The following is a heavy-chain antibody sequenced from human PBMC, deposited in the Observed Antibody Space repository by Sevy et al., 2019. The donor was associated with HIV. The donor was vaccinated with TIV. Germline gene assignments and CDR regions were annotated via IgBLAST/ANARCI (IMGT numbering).Heavy chain of an antibody. CDR2: SYSDDSR. D-gene: IGHD6-13*01. Sequence: GGSLRLSCAASGFTVTNNYISWVRQAPGKRLDWVALSYSDDSRYFADSVRGRFTISRDSHKNTLYLQMNSLRAEDTAVYYCARLHPHIAAARAMDVWGQGTTVTVSS. J-gene: IGHJ6*02. V-gene: IGHV3-53*01. CDR1: GFTVTNNY. CDR3: ARLHPHIAAARAMDV.